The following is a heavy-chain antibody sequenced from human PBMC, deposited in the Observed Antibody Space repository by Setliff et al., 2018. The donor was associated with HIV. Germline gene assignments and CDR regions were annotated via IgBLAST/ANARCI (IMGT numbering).Heavy chain of an antibody. V-gene: IGHV1-2*02. J-gene: IGHJ4*02. CDR3: ATLDYYGSQTYNLALHY. CDR1: GYTFTGYF. D-gene: IGHD3-10*01. CDR2: INPNAGAT. Sequence: ASVKVSCKASGYTFTGYFIHWVRLAPGQGLEWMGWINPNAGATHHAQKFQGRVTLTRDTSISTAYMELNSLRSEDTAMYYCATLDYYGSQTYNLALHYWGQGTLVTVS.